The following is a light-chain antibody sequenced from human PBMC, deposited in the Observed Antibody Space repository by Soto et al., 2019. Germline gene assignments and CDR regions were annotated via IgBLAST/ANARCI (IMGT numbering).Light chain of an antibody. CDR2: KAS. CDR3: QQYSSYSRT. V-gene: IGKV1-5*03. J-gene: IGKJ1*01. Sequence: DIQMTQSPSTLSASVGDRVTIICRASQSISNWLAWYQQKPGKAPKLLIYKASSLEGGVPSRFSGGGSGTEFTLTISCLQPDDFATYYCQQYSSYSRTFGQGTKVEIK. CDR1: QSISNW.